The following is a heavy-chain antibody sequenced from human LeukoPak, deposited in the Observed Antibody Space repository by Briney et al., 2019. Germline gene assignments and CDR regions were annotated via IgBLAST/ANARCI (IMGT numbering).Heavy chain of an antibody. CDR1: GYTLTELS. D-gene: IGHD3-9*01. V-gene: IGHV1-24*01. CDR2: FDPEDGET. Sequence: GASVKVSCKVSGYTLTELSMHWVRQAPGKGLEWMGGFDPEDGETIYAQKFQGRVTMTEDTSTSTAYMELRSLRSDDTAVYYCARYDILTGDYYMDVWGKGTTVTISS. J-gene: IGHJ6*03. CDR3: ARYDILTGDYYMDV.